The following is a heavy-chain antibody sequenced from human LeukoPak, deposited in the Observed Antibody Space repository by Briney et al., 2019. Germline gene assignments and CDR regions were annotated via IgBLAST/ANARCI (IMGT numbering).Heavy chain of an antibody. D-gene: IGHD3-10*01. Sequence: GGSLRLSCAASGFTFSSYWMHWVRQAPGKGLVWVSHINSDGSSTSYADSVKGRFTISRDNAKNTLYLQMNSLRAEDTALYYCAKDNQPHYGSGSYWVYWGQGTLVTVSS. CDR1: GFTFSSYW. V-gene: IGHV3-74*01. J-gene: IGHJ4*02. CDR2: INSDGSST. CDR3: AKDNQPHYGSGSYWVY.